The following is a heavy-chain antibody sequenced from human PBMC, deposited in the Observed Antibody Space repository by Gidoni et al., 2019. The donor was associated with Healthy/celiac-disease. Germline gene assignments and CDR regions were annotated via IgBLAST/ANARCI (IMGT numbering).Heavy chain of an antibody. Sequence: QVQLQQWGAGLLKPSETLSLTCAVYGWSFSGSYWSWIRQPPGKGLELIGEINHSGSTNYNPSLKSRVTISVDTSKNQFALKLSSVTAADTAVYYCARGPGSSWPYYYDGMDVWGQGTTVTVSS. D-gene: IGHD6-13*01. CDR3: ARGPGSSWPYYYDGMDV. CDR2: INHSGST. J-gene: IGHJ6*02. V-gene: IGHV4-34*01. CDR1: GWSFSGSY.